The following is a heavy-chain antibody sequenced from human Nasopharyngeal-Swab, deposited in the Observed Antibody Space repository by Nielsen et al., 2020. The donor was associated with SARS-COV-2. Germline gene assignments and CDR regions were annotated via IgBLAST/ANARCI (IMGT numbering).Heavy chain of an antibody. Sequence: WIRQPPGKGLEWVAYVSRSSSRSYYADSVEGRFTISRDNPKNSLFLQMDSLRDEDTAVYFCVRDVAMVGATLDTWGRGTLVTVSS. J-gene: IGHJ1*01. V-gene: IGHV3-11*06. CDR2: VSRSSSRS. D-gene: IGHD1-26*01. CDR3: VRDVAMVGATLDT.